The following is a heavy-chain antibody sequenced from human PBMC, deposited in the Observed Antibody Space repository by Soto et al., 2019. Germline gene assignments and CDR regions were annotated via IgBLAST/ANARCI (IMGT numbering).Heavy chain of an antibody. CDR3: ARSNSGDTAMVYWYFDL. J-gene: IGHJ2*01. CDR2: IIPIFGTA. CDR1: GGTFSSYA. D-gene: IGHD5-18*01. Sequence: ASVKVSCKASGGTFSSYAISWVRQAPGQGLEWMGGIIPIFGTANYAQKFQGRVTITADESTSTAYMELSSLRSEDTAVYYCARSNSGDTAMVYWYFDLWGRGTLVTVSS. V-gene: IGHV1-69*13.